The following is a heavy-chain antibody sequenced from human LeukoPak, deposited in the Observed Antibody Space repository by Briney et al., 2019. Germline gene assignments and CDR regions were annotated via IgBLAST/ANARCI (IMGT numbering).Heavy chain of an antibody. J-gene: IGHJ4*02. V-gene: IGHV4-34*01. CDR1: GGSFSGYY. CDR2: INHSGST. CDR3: ARGSVEAPYYYDSSGYYYDSYYFDY. D-gene: IGHD3-22*01. Sequence: SETLSLTCAVYGGSFSGYYWSWIRQPPGKGLEWIGEINHSGSTNYNPSLKSRVTISVDTSKNQFSLKLSSVTGADTAVYYCARGSVEAPYYYDSSGYYYDSYYFDYWGQGTLVTVSS.